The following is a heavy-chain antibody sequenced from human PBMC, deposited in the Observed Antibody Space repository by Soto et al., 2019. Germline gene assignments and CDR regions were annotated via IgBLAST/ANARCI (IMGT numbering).Heavy chain of an antibody. J-gene: IGHJ4*02. CDR1: GFIFSNYA. V-gene: IGHV3-23*01. CDR2: LSGSGGST. Sequence: GGSLRLSCVASGFIFSNYAMNWVRQAPGKGLEWVSGLSGSGGSTYYADSVKGRFTISRDNSKNTLYLQMNSLRAEDTAVYYCAKDGYYDIFTGYYNNFDYWGQRTPVTVSS. CDR3: AKDGYYDIFTGYYNNFDY. D-gene: IGHD3-9*01.